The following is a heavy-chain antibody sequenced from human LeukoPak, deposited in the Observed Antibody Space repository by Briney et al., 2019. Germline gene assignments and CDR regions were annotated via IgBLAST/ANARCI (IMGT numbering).Heavy chain of an antibody. CDR2: IYPGDSDT. D-gene: IGHD3-10*01. CDR3: ATQSGRGDY. V-gene: IGHV5-51*01. J-gene: IGHJ4*02. Sequence: GEALQISCKGSGYSFTSYWIGWLRPPPGKGRAWMGIIYPGDSDTSYSPSFQGQVTISADKSISTAYLQWSSLKASDTAMYYCATQSGRGDYWGQGTLVTVSS. CDR1: GYSFTSYW.